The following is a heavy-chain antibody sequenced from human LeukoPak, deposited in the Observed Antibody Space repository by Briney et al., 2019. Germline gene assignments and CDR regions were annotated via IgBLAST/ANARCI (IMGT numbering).Heavy chain of an antibody. D-gene: IGHD5-18*01. CDR2: INPNSGDT. Sequence: GASVKVSCRASGYIFTGYYMHWVRQAPGQGLEWMGWINPNSGDTNYAQKFQGRVTMTRDTSISTAYMELSRLRSDDTAVYYCAREGTAMTTNFDYWGQGTLVTVSS. CDR1: GYIFTGYY. J-gene: IGHJ4*02. CDR3: AREGTAMTTNFDY. V-gene: IGHV1-2*02.